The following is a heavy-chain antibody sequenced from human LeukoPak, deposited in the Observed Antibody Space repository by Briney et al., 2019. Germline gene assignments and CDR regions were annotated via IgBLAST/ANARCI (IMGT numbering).Heavy chain of an antibody. CDR3: AGEGVTKYYFDY. Sequence: SETLSLTCTVSGGSISSYYWSWIRQPPGKGLEWIGYIYYSGSTDYNPSLKSGVTISVDTSKNQFSLKLSSVTAADTAVYYCAGEGVTKYYFDYWGQGTLVTVSS. V-gene: IGHV4-59*01. CDR2: IYYSGST. CDR1: GGSISSYY. D-gene: IGHD4-11*01. J-gene: IGHJ4*02.